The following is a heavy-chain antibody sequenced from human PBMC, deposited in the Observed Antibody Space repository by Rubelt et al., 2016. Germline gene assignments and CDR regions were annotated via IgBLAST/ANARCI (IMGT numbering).Heavy chain of an antibody. J-gene: IGHJ5*02. Sequence: QLQLQESGPGLVKPSETLSLICTVSGGSISSSNYYWAWIRQPPGKGLEWIGSIYYSGTTYYNPSLKSRVTISVDTSKNQFSLKRSSVTAADTAVYYCATLNGYTYSWYTFDPWGQGTLVAVSS. CDR3: ATLNGYTYSWYTFDP. CDR2: IYYSGTT. V-gene: IGHV4-39*01. CDR1: GGSISSSNYY. D-gene: IGHD2-2*02.